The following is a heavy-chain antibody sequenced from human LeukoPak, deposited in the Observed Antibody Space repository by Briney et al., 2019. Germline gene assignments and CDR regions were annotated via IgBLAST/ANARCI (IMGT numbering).Heavy chain of an antibody. CDR3: AREQGYYYDSSGYCFDY. CDR1: EGTYSSYA. V-gene: IGHV1-69*04. J-gene: IGHJ4*02. CDR2: IIPIFGIA. D-gene: IGHD3-22*01. Sequence: SVKVSCKASEGTYSSYAISWVRQAPGQGLEWMGRIIPIFGIANYAQKFQGRVTITADKSTSTAYMELSSLRSEDTAVYYCAREQGYYYDSSGYCFDYWGQGTLVTVSS.